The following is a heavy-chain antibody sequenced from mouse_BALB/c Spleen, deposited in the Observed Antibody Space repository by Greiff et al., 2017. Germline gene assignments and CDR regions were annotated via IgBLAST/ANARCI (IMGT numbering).Heavy chain of an antibody. D-gene: IGHD4-1*01. Sequence: EVQVVESGGGLVQPGGSLKLSCAASGFTFSSYTMSWVRQTPEKRLEWVAYISNGGGSTYYPDTVKGRFTISRDNAKNTLYLQMSSLKSEDTAMYYCARHPTGFVFYYAMDYWGQGTSVTVSS. J-gene: IGHJ4*01. CDR2: ISNGGGST. CDR1: GFTFSSYT. V-gene: IGHV5-12-2*01. CDR3: ARHPTGFVFYYAMDY.